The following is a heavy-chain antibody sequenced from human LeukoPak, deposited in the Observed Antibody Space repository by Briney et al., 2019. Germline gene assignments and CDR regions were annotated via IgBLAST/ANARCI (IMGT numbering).Heavy chain of an antibody. D-gene: IGHD1-14*01. Sequence: SETLSLTCAVYGGSFSGYYWSWIRQPPGKGLEWIGEINHSGSTNYNPSLKSRVTISVDTSKNQFSLKLSSVTAADTAVYYCARITQLIYFDYWGQGTLVTVSS. CDR2: INHSGST. CDR1: GGSFSGYY. V-gene: IGHV4-34*01. CDR3: ARITQLIYFDY. J-gene: IGHJ4*02.